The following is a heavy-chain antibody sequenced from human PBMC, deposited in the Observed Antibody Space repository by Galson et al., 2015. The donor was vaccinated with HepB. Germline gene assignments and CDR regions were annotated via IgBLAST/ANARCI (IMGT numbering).Heavy chain of an antibody. CDR1: GFTFSSYD. V-gene: IGHV3-13*01. J-gene: IGHJ6*02. Sequence: SLRLSCAASGFTFSSYDMHWVRQATGKGLEWVSAIGTAGDTYYPGSVKGRFTISRENAKNSLYLQMNSLRAGDTAVYYCARGYSYGGGYYYYGMDVWGQGTTVTVSS. CDR3: ARGYSYGGGYYYYGMDV. CDR2: IGTAGDT. D-gene: IGHD5-18*01.